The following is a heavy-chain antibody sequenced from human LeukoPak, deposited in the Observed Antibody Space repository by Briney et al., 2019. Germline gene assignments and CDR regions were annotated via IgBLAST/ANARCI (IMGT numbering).Heavy chain of an antibody. Sequence: SVKVSCKASGGTFSSYAISWVRQAPGQGLEWVGGIIPIFGTANYAQKFQGRVTITADKSTSTAYMELSSLRSEDTAVYYCARDTFRNSAATRGLPDYWGQGTLVTVSS. D-gene: IGHD2-2*01. CDR2: IIPIFGTA. CDR3: ARDTFRNSAATRGLPDY. V-gene: IGHV1-69*06. CDR1: GGTFSSYA. J-gene: IGHJ4*02.